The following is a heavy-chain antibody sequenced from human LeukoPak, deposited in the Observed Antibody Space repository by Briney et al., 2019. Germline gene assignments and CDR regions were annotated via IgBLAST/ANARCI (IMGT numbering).Heavy chain of an antibody. J-gene: IGHJ5*01. CDR1: GFTFSSYD. CDR3: AKDRGSYSTTADS. D-gene: IGHD1-26*01. V-gene: IGHV3-33*06. CDR2: IWYGGTNK. Sequence: GGSLRLSCAASGFTFSSYDIHWVRQAPGKGLEWVAVIWYGGTNKYYEDSVKGRFTITRDTSKNTLYLQMNSLRAEDTAVYYCAKDRGSYSTTADSWGQGTLVTVSS.